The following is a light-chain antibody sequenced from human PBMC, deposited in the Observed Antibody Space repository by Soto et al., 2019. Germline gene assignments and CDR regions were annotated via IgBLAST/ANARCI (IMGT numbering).Light chain of an antibody. CDR1: QGISNY. CDR3: QKYNSAPLFT. J-gene: IGKJ3*01. V-gene: IGKV1-27*01. Sequence: DIQLTQSPSSLSAFVGDTVTITCRASQGISNYLAWYQQKPGKVPKLLIYAASTLQSGVPSRFSGSGSGTDFTLTISSLQPEDVATYYCQKYNSAPLFTFGPGTKVDIK. CDR2: AAS.